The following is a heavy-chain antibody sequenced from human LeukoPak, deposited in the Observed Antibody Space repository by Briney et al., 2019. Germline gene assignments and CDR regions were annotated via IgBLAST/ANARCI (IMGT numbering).Heavy chain of an antibody. J-gene: IGHJ5*02. CDR1: GYTFTSYA. CDR2: INAGNGNT. D-gene: IGHD2-2*01. V-gene: IGHV1-3*01. CDR3: ARARPICSSTSCYARWFDP. Sequence: ASVTVSCKASGYTFTSYAMHWVRQAPGQRLEWMGWINAGNGNTKYSQKFQGRVTITRDTSASTAYMELSSLRSEDTAVYYCARARPICSSTSCYARWFDPWGQGTLVTVSS.